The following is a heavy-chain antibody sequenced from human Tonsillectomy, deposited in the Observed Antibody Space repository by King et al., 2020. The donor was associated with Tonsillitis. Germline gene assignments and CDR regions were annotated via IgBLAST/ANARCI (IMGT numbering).Heavy chain of an antibody. J-gene: IGHJ4*02. CDR1: GGTFSNYS. V-gene: IGHV1-69*01. CDR2: VSPIFGRA. D-gene: IGHD7-27*01. CDR3: ARGHLWGGYFDN. Sequence: QLVQSGAEVKKPGSSVKVSCKASGGTFSNYSIAWVRQAPGQGLEWMGGVSPIFGRANYAQKFHGRDTITADESTSTAFMEVSSLRSEDTAVYYCARGHLWGGYFDNWGRGTLVTVSS.